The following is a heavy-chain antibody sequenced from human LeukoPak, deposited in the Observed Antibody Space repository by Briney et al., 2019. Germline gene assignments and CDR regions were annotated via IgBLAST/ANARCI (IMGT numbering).Heavy chain of an antibody. V-gene: IGHV3-13*01. CDR2: IGTAGDT. CDR3: ARVRGDQFYFDY. CDR1: GFTFSSYD. Sequence: GGSLRLSCAASGFTFSSYDMHWVRQATGKGLEWVSAIGTAGDTYYPGSVKGRFTISRENAKNSLYLQMNSLRAGDTAVYYCARVRGDQFYFDYWGQGTLVTVSS. D-gene: IGHD4-17*01. J-gene: IGHJ4*02.